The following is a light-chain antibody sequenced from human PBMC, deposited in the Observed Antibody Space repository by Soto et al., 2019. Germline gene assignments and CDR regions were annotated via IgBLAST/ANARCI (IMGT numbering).Light chain of an antibody. V-gene: IGKV3-15*01. CDR1: QSVSSN. Sequence: EIVMTHSPATLSVSPGERATLSCRASQSVSSNLAWYQQKPGQAPRLLIYGASTRATGIPARFSGSGSGTEFTLTISSLQSEDFAVYYCQQYNNWLPLTFGGGTKVDIK. J-gene: IGKJ4*01. CDR2: GAS. CDR3: QQYNNWLPLT.